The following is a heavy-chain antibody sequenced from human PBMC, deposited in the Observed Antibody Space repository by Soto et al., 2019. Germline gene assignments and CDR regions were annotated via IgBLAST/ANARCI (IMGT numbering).Heavy chain of an antibody. CDR2: MYNTGST. CDR3: ARDLWGYCGTDCYPLDV. J-gene: IGHJ6*02. Sequence: SETLCLSCTGSGGSISGCDWSCIRQPPGKGLEWIGYMYNTGSTVYNPSFKSRVTISVDTSKNQFSLKLNSVTAADTAVYYCARDLWGYCGTDCYPLDVWGQGTTVT. V-gene: IGHV4-59*01. D-gene: IGHD2-21*02. CDR1: GGSISGCD.